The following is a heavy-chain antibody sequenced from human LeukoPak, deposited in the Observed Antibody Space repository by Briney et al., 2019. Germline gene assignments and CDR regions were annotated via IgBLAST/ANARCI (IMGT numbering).Heavy chain of an antibody. CDR2: INPSGGST. V-gene: IGHV1-46*01. D-gene: IGHD3-3*01. CDR1: GYTFTSYY. Sequence: ASVTVSCKASGYTFTSYYMHWVRQAPGQGLEWMGIINPSGGSTGYALKFQGRVTMTRDMSTSTVYMELSSVRSEATAVYYCAMDTVPRYYDFWSGYDPTVDYWGQGTLVTVSS. J-gene: IGHJ4*02. CDR3: AMDTVPRYYDFWSGYDPTVDY.